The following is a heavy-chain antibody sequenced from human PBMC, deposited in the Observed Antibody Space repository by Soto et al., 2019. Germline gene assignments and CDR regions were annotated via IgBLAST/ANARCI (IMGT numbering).Heavy chain of an antibody. J-gene: IGHJ3*02. D-gene: IGHD3-22*01. CDR1: GGSISSGGYY. V-gene: IGHV4-31*03. CDR3: ARQYYYDSSGYRHAFDI. CDR2: IYYSGST. Sequence: SEILSLTCTVSGGSISSGGYYWSWIRQHPGKGLEWIGYIYYSGSTYYNPSLKSRVTISVDTSKNQFSLKLSSVTAADAAVYYCARQYYYDSSGYRHAFDIWGQGTMVTVSS.